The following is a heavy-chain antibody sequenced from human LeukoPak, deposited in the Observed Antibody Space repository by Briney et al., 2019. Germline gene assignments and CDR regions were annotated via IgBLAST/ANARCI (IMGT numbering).Heavy chain of an antibody. V-gene: IGHV3-74*01. CDR3: VRDGDAYNFDW. D-gene: IGHD5-24*01. CDR2: IKGDGTYK. J-gene: IGHJ4*02. CDR1: GFTFSPFW. Sequence: PGGSLRLSCAASGFTFSPFWMHWVRQAPGKGLEWVSHIKGDGTYKNYADSVRGRFTISRDNTRNTLSLQMNSLRAEDTAVYFCVRDGDAYNFDWWGQGALVTVSS.